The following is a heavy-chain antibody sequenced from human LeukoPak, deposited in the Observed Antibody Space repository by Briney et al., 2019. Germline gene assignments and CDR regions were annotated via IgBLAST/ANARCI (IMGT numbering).Heavy chain of an antibody. V-gene: IGHV4-30-2*01. Sequence: PSQTLSLTCAVPGGSISSGGYSWSWIRQPPGKGLEWIGYIYHSGSTYYNPSLKSRVTIPVDRSKNQFSLKLSSVTAADTAVYYCARHWMKSTDNWFDPWGQGTLVTVSS. CDR2: IYHSGST. D-gene: IGHD2-2*03. CDR3: ARHWMKSTDNWFDP. CDR1: GGSISSGGYS. J-gene: IGHJ5*02.